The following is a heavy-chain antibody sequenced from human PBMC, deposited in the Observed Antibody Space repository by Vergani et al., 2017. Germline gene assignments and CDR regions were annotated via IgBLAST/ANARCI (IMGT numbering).Heavy chain of an antibody. CDR2: IIPIFGTA. D-gene: IGHD6-19*01. Sequence: QVQLVQSGAEVKKPGSSVKVSCKASGGTFSSYAISWVRQAPGQGLEWMGGIIPIFGTANYAQKFQGRVTITADESTSTAYMELSSLRSEDTAVYYCARDSFPVRXVPGKRRINYGMDVWGQGTTVTVSS. CDR3: ARDSFPVRXVPGKRRINYGMDV. CDR1: GGTFSSYA. J-gene: IGHJ6*02. V-gene: IGHV1-69*12.